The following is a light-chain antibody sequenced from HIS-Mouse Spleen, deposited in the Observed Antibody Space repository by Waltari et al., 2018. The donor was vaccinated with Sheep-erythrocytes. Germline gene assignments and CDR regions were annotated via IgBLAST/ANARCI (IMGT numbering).Light chain of an antibody. CDR3: QAWDSSIVV. CDR2: QDT. V-gene: IGLV3-1*01. Sequence: SSELTQPPSVSVSPGQTASITCSGDKLGDKYACWYQQKPGQSPVLVIYQDTKRPSGVPGGFSGSKSGNTATLTISGTQAMDEADYYCQAWDSSIVVFGGGTKLTVL. J-gene: IGLJ2*01. CDR1: KLGDKY.